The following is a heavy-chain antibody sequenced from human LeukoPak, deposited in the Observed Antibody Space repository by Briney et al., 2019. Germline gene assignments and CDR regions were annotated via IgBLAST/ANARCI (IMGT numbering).Heavy chain of an antibody. V-gene: IGHV4-59*12. CDR3: ATNEEGAVAGTVQH. Sequence: SETLSLTCTVSGDSISSYYWSWIRQPPGKGLEWIGNIFYSGSPNYNPSLKSRVTTSFDTSKNQFSLKLSFVTAADTAVYYCATNEEGAVAGTVQHWGQGTLVTVSS. D-gene: IGHD6-19*01. CDR1: GDSISSYY. J-gene: IGHJ1*01. CDR2: IFYSGSP.